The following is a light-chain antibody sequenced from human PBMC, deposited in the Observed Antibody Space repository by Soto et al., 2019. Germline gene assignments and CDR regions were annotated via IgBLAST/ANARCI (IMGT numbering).Light chain of an antibody. J-gene: IGKJ1*01. Sequence: EIVLTQSPATLSLSPGERATLSCRASQSVSRYLTWYQQKPGQAPRLLIYDASKKATDIPARFSGSGCGTDFTLTISSLEPEDYAVYYCQQRRNCPWTFGQGTNVEIK. CDR2: DAS. CDR1: QSVSRY. CDR3: QQRRNCPWT. V-gene: IGKV3-11*01.